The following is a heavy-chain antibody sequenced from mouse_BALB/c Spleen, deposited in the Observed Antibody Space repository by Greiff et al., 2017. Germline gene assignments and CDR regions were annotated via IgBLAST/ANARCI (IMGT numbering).Heavy chain of an antibody. V-gene: IGHV1-7*01. Sequence: VKLVESGAELAKPGASVKMSCKASGYTFTSYWMHWVKQRPGQGLEWIGYINPSTGYTEYNQKFKDKATLTADKSSSTAYMQLSSLTSEDSAVYYCAPCYYSRSGDWGQGTLVTVSA. CDR3: APCYYSRSGD. CDR2: INPSTGYT. J-gene: IGHJ3*01. D-gene: IGHD2-1*01. CDR1: GYTFTSYW.